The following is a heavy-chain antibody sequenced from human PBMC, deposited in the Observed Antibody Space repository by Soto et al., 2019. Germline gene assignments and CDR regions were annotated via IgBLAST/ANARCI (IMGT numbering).Heavy chain of an antibody. CDR1: GFSVSINY. V-gene: IGHV3-53*02. D-gene: IGHD6-19*01. Sequence: EVQLVETGGDLIQPGGSLRLSCAASGFSVSINYMSWVRQAPGKGLEWVSIINADGSSYYADSVKGRFTISRDNSKNTVDLQMNSLRAADTAVYYCAGIGVSEGFDPWGQGTLVTVSS. J-gene: IGHJ5*02. CDR2: INADGSS. CDR3: AGIGVSEGFDP.